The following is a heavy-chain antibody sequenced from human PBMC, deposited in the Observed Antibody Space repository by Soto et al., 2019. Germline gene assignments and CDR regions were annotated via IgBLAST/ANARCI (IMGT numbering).Heavy chain of an antibody. CDR3: ARSDGDY. Sequence: EVQLVESGGGLVHSGGSLRLSCAASGFTFSSHWMKWVRQAPGQGLEWVASIKPDGSNKYYVDSVKGRFTLSRDNAENSMFLQMDSLRAEDTAVYYCARSDGDYVGQGTLVTVSS. J-gene: IGHJ4*02. CDR1: GFTFSSHW. CDR2: IKPDGSNK. V-gene: IGHV3-7*03.